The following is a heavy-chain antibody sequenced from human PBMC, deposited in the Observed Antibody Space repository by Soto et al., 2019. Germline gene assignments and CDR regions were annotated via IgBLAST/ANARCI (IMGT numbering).Heavy chain of an antibody. CDR2: FDPEDGET. Sequence: ASVKVSCKVSGYTLPELSMHWVRQAPGKGLEWMGGFDPEDGETIYAQKFQGRVTMTEDTSTDTAYMELSSLRSEDTAVYYCATVSVTMVRGVQYYFDYWGQGTTVTVSS. J-gene: IGHJ4*03. CDR1: GYTLPELS. D-gene: IGHD3-10*01. V-gene: IGHV1-24*01. CDR3: ATVSVTMVRGVQYYFDY.